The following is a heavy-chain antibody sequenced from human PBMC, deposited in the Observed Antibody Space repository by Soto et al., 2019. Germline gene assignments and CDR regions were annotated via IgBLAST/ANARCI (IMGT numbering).Heavy chain of an antibody. CDR3: ARAHSGGYCSGGSCYHNWFDP. CDR2: IYYSGST. D-gene: IGHD2-15*01. V-gene: IGHV4-31*03. CDR1: GGSISSGGYY. Sequence: PSETLSLTCTVSGGSISSGGYYWSWIRQHPGKGLEWIGYIYYSGSTYYNPSLKSRVTISVDTSKNQFSLKLSSVTAADTAVYYCARAHSGGYCSGGSCYHNWFDPWGQGTLVTVSS. J-gene: IGHJ5*02.